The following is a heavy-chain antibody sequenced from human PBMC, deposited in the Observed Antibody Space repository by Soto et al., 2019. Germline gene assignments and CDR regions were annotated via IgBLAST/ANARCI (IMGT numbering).Heavy chain of an antibody. Sequence: GGSLRLSCTASGFTFGDYAMSWFRQAPGKGLEWVGFIRSKAYGGTTEYAASVKGRFTISRDDSKSIAYLQMNSLKTEDTAVYYCTRVRAYDFWSGYALTGNWFDPWGQGTLVTVSS. CDR1: GFTFGDYA. CDR3: TRVRAYDFWSGYALTGNWFDP. CDR2: IRSKAYGGTT. J-gene: IGHJ5*02. V-gene: IGHV3-49*03. D-gene: IGHD3-3*01.